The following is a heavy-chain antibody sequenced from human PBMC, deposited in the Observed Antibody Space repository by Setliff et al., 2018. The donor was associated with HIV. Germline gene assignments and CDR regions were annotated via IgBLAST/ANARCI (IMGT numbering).Heavy chain of an antibody. CDR3: VKASYYDSRHRPFLDS. Sequence: PGGSLRLSCAASGFTFSSYWMSWVRQAPGKGLEWVSAISGSGGKTYSADSLKDRFTISRDNSKNTVYLQAHSLTVADTAIYYCVKASYYDSRHRPFLDSWGQGTQVTVSS. CDR2: ISGSGGKT. D-gene: IGHD1-26*01. CDR1: GFTFSSYW. J-gene: IGHJ5*01. V-gene: IGHV3-23*01.